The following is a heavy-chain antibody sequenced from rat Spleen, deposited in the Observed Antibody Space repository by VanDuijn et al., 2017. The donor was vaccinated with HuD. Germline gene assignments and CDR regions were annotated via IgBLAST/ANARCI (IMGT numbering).Heavy chain of an antibody. J-gene: IGHJ3*01. CDR1: GFTFSDYY. D-gene: IGHD1-10*01. CDR2: ISYDGSRT. Sequence: EVQLVESGGGLVQPGRSLKLSCAASGFTFSDYYMAWVRQAPTKGLEWVATISYDGSRTYYPDSVKGRFTISRDNAKSTLYLQMDSLRSEDTATYYCASQFITTTEFAYWGQGTLVTVSS. CDR3: ASQFITTTEFAY. V-gene: IGHV5-7*01.